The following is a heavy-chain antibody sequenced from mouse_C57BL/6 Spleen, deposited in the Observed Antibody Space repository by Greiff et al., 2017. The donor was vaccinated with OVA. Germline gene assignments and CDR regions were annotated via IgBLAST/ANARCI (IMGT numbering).Heavy chain of an antibody. J-gene: IGHJ4*01. D-gene: IGHD2-4*01. CDR1: GFTFSDFY. Sequence: EVKVVESGGGLVQSGRSLRLSCATSGFTFSDFYMEWVRQAPGKGLEWIAASRNKANDYTTEYSASVKGRFIVSRDTSQSILYLQMNALRAEDTAIYYCARDAGDYDWGYAMDYWGQGTSVTVSS. CDR2: SRNKANDYTT. V-gene: IGHV7-1*01. CDR3: ARDAGDYDWGYAMDY.